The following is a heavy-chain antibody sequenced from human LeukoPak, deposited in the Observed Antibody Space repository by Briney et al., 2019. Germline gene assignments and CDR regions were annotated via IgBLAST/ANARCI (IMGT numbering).Heavy chain of an antibody. CDR1: GGSFSGYY. D-gene: IGHD2-2*01. V-gene: IGHV4-34*01. CDR3: ATIVVVPAAPYYFGY. CDR2: INHSGST. J-gene: IGHJ4*02. Sequence: SETLSLTCAVYGGSFSGYYWSWIRQPPGKGLEWIGEINHSGSTNYNPSLKSRVTISVDTSKNQFSLKLSSVTAADTAVYYCATIVVVPAAPYYFGYWGQGTLVTVSS.